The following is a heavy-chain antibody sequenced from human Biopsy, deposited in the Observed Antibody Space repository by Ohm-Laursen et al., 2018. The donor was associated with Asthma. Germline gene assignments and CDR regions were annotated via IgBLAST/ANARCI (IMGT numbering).Heavy chain of an antibody. Sequence: SLRLSCAASGFTFSRYGMHWVRQAPGKGLQWLAFIKPDGSQTYYADSVEGRFSISRDNSKNSLYLQMSSLRGEDTAIYYCATLSWYASQYWGQGTLVNVSS. J-gene: IGHJ4*02. CDR3: ATLSWYASQY. V-gene: IGHV3-7*01. CDR2: IKPDGSQT. CDR1: GFTFSRYG. D-gene: IGHD2-2*01.